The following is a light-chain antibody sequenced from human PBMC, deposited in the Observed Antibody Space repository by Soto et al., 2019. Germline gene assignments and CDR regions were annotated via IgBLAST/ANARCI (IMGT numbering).Light chain of an antibody. Sequence: DIQMTQSPSSLSASVGDRVTITCQASHGITSYLNWYQHIPGKAPKLLTHDASIVEAGDSSRFSGSGAGTDFTFTISSLQPEGVATYYYQKCDCRPIIGPGTMVDFK. J-gene: IGKJ3*01. CDR1: HGITSY. CDR2: DAS. V-gene: IGKV1-33*01. CDR3: QKCDCRPI.